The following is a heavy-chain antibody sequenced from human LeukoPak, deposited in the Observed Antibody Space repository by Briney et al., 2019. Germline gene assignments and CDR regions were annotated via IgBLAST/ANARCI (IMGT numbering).Heavy chain of an antibody. CDR1: GFSFSSYV. CDR2: ISGSGGST. CDR3: ARLSSYGLLDY. V-gene: IGHV3-23*01. D-gene: IGHD5-18*01. J-gene: IGHJ4*02. Sequence: GGSLRLSCAASGFSFSSYVMSWVRQAPGKGLEWVSAISGSGGSTYFADSVKGRFTISRDSSKNTLYLQMNSLRAEDTAVYYCARLSSYGLLDYWGQGTLVTVSS.